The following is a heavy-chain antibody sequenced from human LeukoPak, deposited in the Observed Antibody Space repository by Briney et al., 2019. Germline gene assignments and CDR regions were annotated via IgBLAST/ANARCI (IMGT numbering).Heavy chain of an antibody. Sequence: SETLSLTCTVSGGSISSYYWSWIRQPPGKGLEWIAYIYYSGSTNYNPSLKSRVTISVDTSKNQFSLKLSSVTAADTAVYYCARRAEGGSAFNYDYWGQGTLVTVSS. CDR2: IYYSGST. CDR1: GGSISSYY. V-gene: IGHV4-59*08. J-gene: IGHJ4*02. D-gene: IGHD3-10*01. CDR3: ARRAEGGSAFNYDY.